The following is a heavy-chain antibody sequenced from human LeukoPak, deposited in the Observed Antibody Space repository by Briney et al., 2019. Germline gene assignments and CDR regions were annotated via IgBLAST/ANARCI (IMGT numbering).Heavy chain of an antibody. V-gene: IGHV1-46*01. CDR2: INPSGGST. D-gene: IGHD2-2*01. CDR1: GYSFTNYY. CDR3: ARDERDVVVVPGAMPY. J-gene: IGHJ4*02. Sequence: ASVTVSCKASGYSFTNYYMHWVRQAPGQGLEWMGIINPSGGSTTNAQKFQGRITMTRDTSTTTVYMELSSLRPDDTAMYYCARDERDVVVVPGAMPYWGQGTLVTVSS.